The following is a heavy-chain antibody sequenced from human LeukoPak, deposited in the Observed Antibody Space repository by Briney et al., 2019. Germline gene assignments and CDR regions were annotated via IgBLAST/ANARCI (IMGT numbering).Heavy chain of an antibody. D-gene: IGHD3-9*01. CDR3: ARHGIKGLRYFDWLSYYFDY. CDR2: IYPGDSDT. Sequence: GESLKISCKGSGYSFTSYWIGWVRQMPGKGLEWMGIIYPGDSDTRYSSSFQGQVTISADKSISIAYLQWSSLKASDTAMYYCARHGIKGLRYFDWLSYYFDYWGQGTLVTVSS. J-gene: IGHJ4*02. CDR1: GYSFTSYW. V-gene: IGHV5-51*01.